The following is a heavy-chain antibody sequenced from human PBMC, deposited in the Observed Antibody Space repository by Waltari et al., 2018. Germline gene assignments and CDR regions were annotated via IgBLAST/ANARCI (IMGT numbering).Heavy chain of an antibody. CDR1: GYSFTSYW. Sequence: EVQLVQSGAEVKKPGESLKISCKGSGYSFTSYWIGWVRQMPGKGREWMGIIYPGDSDTRYSPSFQGQVTISADKSISTAYLQWSSLKASDTAMYYCASLKDDYGDYDDWYFDLWGRGTLVTVSS. J-gene: IGHJ2*01. CDR3: ASLKDDYGDYDDWYFDL. CDR2: IYPGDSDT. D-gene: IGHD4-17*01. V-gene: IGHV5-51*01.